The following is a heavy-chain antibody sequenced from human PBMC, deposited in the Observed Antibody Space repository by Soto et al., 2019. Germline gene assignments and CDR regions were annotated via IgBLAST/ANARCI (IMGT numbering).Heavy chain of an antibody. CDR1: GFTFSSYA. J-gene: IGHJ4*02. Sequence: PVGSLRLSCAASGFTFSSYAMHWVRQAPGKGLEWVAVISYDGNNKYYADSVKGRFTISRDNSKNTLYLQMNSLRAEDTAVYYCARGSWFGELLSRILPFDYWGQGTLVTVSS. CDR2: ISYDGNNK. D-gene: IGHD3-10*01. CDR3: ARGSWFGELLSRILPFDY. V-gene: IGHV3-30-3*01.